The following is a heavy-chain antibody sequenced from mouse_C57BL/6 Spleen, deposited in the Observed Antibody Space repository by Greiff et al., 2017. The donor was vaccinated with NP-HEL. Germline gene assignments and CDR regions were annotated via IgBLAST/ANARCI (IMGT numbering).Heavy chain of an antibody. CDR1: GFTFSDYG. J-gene: IGHJ1*03. CDR2: ISSGSSTI. Sequence: EVQGVESGGGLVKPGGSLKLSCAASGFTFSDYGMHWVRQAPEKGLEWVAYISSGSSTIYYADTVKGRFTISRDNAKNTLFLQMTSLRSEDTAMYYCARESPYYGSTHWYFDVWGTGTTVTVSS. V-gene: IGHV5-17*01. D-gene: IGHD1-1*01. CDR3: ARESPYYGSTHWYFDV.